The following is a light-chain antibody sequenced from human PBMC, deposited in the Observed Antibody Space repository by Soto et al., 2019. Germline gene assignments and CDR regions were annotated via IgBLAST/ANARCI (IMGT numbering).Light chain of an antibody. V-gene: IGKV3-11*01. CDR3: QQCSRD. Sequence: EIGLTQSPATLSLSPGERATLACRASQSVSSYLAWYQQKPGQAPRLRIYDASNRSTGLPAMFSGSGSGTDCTLTTRSLEAEDFAVYSCQQCSRDFGGGTKVEI. J-gene: IGKJ4*01. CDR2: DAS. CDR1: QSVSSY.